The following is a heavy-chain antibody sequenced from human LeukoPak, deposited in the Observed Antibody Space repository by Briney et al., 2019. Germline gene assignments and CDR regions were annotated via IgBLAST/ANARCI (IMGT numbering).Heavy chain of an antibody. J-gene: IGHJ4*02. Sequence: ASVKVSCKASGYTFTSYGISWVRQAPGQGLEWMGWISAYNGNTNYAQKLQGRVTMTRDTSISTAYMELSSLRSEDTAVYYCARSRTNWNDEGIAFDYWGQGTLVTVSS. D-gene: IGHD1-1*01. CDR2: ISAYNGNT. V-gene: IGHV1-18*01. CDR3: ARSRTNWNDEGIAFDY. CDR1: GYTFTSYG.